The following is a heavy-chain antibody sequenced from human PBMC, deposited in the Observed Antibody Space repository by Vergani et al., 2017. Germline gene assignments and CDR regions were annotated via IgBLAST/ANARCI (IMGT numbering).Heavy chain of an antibody. D-gene: IGHD6-19*01. Sequence: EVQLVESGGGLVQPGRSLRLSCAASGFTFADYAMHWVRQAPGKGLEWVSGISWNSGSIGYADSVKGRFTISRDNAKNSLYLQMNSLRAEDTALYYCAKDIGSGWQYGGFDYWGQGTLVTVSS. CDR1: GFTFADYA. CDR2: ISWNSGSI. J-gene: IGHJ4*02. V-gene: IGHV3-9*01. CDR3: AKDIGSGWQYGGFDY.